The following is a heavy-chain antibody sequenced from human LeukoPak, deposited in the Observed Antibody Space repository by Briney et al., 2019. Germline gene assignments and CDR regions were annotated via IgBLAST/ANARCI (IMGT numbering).Heavy chain of an antibody. CDR3: ARAKSSSWAHYFDY. J-gene: IGHJ4*02. CDR2: IYHSGST. D-gene: IGHD6-13*01. Sequence: SETLSLTCAVPGYSISSGYYWGWIRQPPGKGLEWIGTIYHSGSTYYNPSLKSRVTISVDTSKNQFSLKLSSVTAADTAVYYCARAKSSSWAHYFDYWGQGTLVTVSS. CDR1: GYSISSGYY. V-gene: IGHV4-38-2*01.